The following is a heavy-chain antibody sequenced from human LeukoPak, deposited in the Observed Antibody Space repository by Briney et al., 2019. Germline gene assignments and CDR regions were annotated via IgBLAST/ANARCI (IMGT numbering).Heavy chain of an antibody. CDR2: IYHSGST. CDR3: ARGKDGYNWPPISFFDY. V-gene: IGHV4-30-2*01. Sequence: PSETLSLTCAVSGGSISSGGYSWSWIRQPPGKGLEWIGYIYHSGSTYYNPSLKSRVTISVDRSKNQFSLKLSSVTAADTAVYYCARGKDGYNWPPISFFDYWGQGTLVTVSS. CDR1: GGSISSGGYS. J-gene: IGHJ4*02. D-gene: IGHD5-24*01.